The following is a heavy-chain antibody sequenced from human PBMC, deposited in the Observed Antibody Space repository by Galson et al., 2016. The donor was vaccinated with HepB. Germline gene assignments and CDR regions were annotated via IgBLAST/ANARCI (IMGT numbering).Heavy chain of an antibody. CDR2: IWYGGSNK. CDR1: GFTFSSYG. CDR3: ARDRNYYGSGSYYDYYYGMDV. V-gene: IGHV3-33*01. J-gene: IGHJ6*02. Sequence: SLRLSCAASGFTFSSYGMHWVRQAPGKGLEWVAVIWYGGSNKYYADSVQGRFTISRDNSKNTLYLQMNSLRAEDTAVFYCARDRNYYGSGSYYDYYYGMDVWGQGTTVTVSS. D-gene: IGHD3-10*01.